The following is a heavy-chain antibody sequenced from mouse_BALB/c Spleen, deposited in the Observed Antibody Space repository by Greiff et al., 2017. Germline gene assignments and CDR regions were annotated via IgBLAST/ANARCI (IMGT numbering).Heavy chain of an antibody. Sequence: EVQLQESGGGLVKPGGSLKLSCAASGFTFSSYAMSWVRQTPEKRLEWVATISSGGSYTYYPDSVKGRFTISRDNAKNTLYLQMSSLRSEDTAMYYCARLTTVVGDAMDYWGQGTSVTVSS. CDR1: GFTFSSYA. V-gene: IGHV5-9-3*01. J-gene: IGHJ4*01. CDR3: ARLTTVVGDAMDY. D-gene: IGHD1-1*01. CDR2: ISSGGSYT.